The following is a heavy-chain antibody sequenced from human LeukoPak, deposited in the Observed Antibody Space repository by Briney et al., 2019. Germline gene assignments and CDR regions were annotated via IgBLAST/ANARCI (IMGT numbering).Heavy chain of an antibody. V-gene: IGHV1-2*04. CDR1: GYTFTGYY. J-gene: IGHJ4*02. Sequence: ASAKVSCKASGYTFTGYYMHWVRRAPGQGLEWMGWINPNSGGTNYAQKFQGWVTMTRDTSISTAYMELSRLRSDDTAVYYCARGYGGNPRDPNFDYWGQGTLVTVSS. CDR3: ARGYGGNPRDPNFDY. CDR2: INPNSGGT. D-gene: IGHD4-23*01.